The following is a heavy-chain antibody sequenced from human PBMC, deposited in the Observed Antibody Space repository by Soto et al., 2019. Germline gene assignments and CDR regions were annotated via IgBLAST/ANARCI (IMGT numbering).Heavy chain of an antibody. CDR3: ARRGSGSYCDY. J-gene: IGHJ4*02. CDR2: ISGSGGST. D-gene: IGHD1-26*01. CDR1: GFTFSSYA. Sequence: EVQLLESGGGLVQPGGSPRLSCAASGFTFSSYAMRWVRQAPGKGLEWVSAISGSGGSTYYADSVKGRFTISRDNSKNTLYLQMNGLRAEDTAVYYCARRGSGSYCDYWGQGTLVTVSS. V-gene: IGHV3-23*01.